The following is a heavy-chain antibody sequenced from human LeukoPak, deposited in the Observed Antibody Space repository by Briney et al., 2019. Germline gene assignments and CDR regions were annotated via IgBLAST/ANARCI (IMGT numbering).Heavy chain of an antibody. D-gene: IGHD5-24*01. J-gene: IGHJ3*02. CDR2: IYHSGTT. Sequence: PSETLSLTCIVSGYSISSGYYWGWIRQPPGKGLEWIGSIYHSGTTYYNPSLKSRVTISPDTSKNQISLKLSSANAADTAVYYCTRMARGLKGGDFDMWGQGTMVTTSS. CDR1: GYSISSGYY. V-gene: IGHV4-38-2*02. CDR3: TRMARGLKGGDFDM.